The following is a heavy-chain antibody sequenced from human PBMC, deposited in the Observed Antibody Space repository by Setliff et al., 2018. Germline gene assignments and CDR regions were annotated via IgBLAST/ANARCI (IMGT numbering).Heavy chain of an antibody. V-gene: IGHV4-34*01. Sequence: SSETLSLTCAVYGGSFSGYYWSWIRQPPGKGLEWIGEINHSGSTNYNPSLKSRVTISVDTSKNQFSLKLSSVTAADTAVYYCARSRPDYYDSSGYYPYYYYYMDVWGKGTTVTVSS. D-gene: IGHD3-22*01. J-gene: IGHJ6*03. CDR3: ARSRPDYYDSSGYYPYYYYYMDV. CDR1: GGSFSGYY. CDR2: INHSGST.